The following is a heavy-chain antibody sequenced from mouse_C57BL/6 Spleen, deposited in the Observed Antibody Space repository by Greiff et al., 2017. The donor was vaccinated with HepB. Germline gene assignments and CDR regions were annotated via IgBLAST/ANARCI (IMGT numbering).Heavy chain of an antibody. CDR1: GYTFTSYW. CDR2: IYPGNSDT. CDR3: TSITTVVARGFAY. D-gene: IGHD1-1*01. V-gene: IGHV1-5*01. J-gene: IGHJ3*01. Sequence: EVQLQQSGTVLARPGASVKMSCKTSGYTFTSYWMHWVKQRPGQGLEWTGAIYPGNSDTSYNQKFKGKAKLTAVTSASTAYMELSSLTNEDSAVYYCTSITTVVARGFAYWGQGTLVTVSA.